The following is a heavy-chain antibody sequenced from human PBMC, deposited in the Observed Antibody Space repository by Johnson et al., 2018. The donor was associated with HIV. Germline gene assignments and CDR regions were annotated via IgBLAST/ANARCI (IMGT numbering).Heavy chain of an antibody. Sequence: VQLVESGGGLIQPGGSLRLSCAASGFTFSRYWMHWVRQAPGKGLVWVSRINSDGSSTNYADSVKVRFTISRDNAKNTLYLQMNSLRAEDTAVFYCARDAKVGYGDAFDIWGHGTMVTVSS. CDR1: GFTFSRYW. CDR3: ARDAKVGYGDAFDI. J-gene: IGHJ3*02. V-gene: IGHV3-74*01. D-gene: IGHD5-12*01. CDR2: INSDGSST.